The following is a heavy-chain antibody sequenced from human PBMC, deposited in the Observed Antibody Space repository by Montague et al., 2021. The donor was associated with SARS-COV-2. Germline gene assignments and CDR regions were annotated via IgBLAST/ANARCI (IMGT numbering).Heavy chain of an antibody. CDR1: GDSISGFY. V-gene: IGHV4-4*07. CDR2: IYPSGIT. D-gene: IGHD6-13*01. J-gene: IGHJ4*02. CDR3: ARGVVAAPDTSDY. Sequence: SETLSLTCTVSGDSISGFYWNWIRQPPGKGLEWIGRIYPSGITNYNPSLKSRVTISVDTSKNQFSLKLISVTAADTALCYCARGVVAAPDTSDYWGQGTLVTVSS.